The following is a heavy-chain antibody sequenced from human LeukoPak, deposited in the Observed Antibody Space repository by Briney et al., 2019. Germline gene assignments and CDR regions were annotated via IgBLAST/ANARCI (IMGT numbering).Heavy chain of an antibody. CDR1: GFTFSSYW. J-gene: IGHJ4*02. CDR3: ARDHYSVTTGDY. D-gene: IGHD4-17*01. Sequence: GGSLRLSCAASGFTFSSYWMHWVRQAPGKGLVWVAHIKTDGSSTNYADSVKGRFTISRDNAKNSLYLQMNSLGAEDTAVYYCARDHYSVTTGDYWGQGTLVTVSS. V-gene: IGHV3-74*01. CDR2: IKTDGSST.